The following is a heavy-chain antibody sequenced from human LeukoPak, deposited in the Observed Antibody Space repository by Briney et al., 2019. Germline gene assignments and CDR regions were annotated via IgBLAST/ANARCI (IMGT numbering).Heavy chain of an antibody. D-gene: IGHD3-10*01. Sequence: ASVKVSCKASGYTFTCYYMHWVRQAPGQGREWMGRINPNSGGTNYAQKFQARVTMTRDTSISTAYMELSRLRSDDTAVYYCARVPYYYGSGIFDYWGQGTLVTVSS. V-gene: IGHV1-2*02. CDR2: INPNSGGT. CDR3: ARVPYYYGSGIFDY. J-gene: IGHJ4*02. CDR1: GYTFTCYY.